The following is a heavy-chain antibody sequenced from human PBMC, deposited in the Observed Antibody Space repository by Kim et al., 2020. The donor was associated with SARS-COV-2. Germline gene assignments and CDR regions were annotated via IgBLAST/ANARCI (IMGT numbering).Heavy chain of an antibody. CDR3: ARDWGYQLLPY. J-gene: IGHJ4*02. CDR2: IKQDGSEK. D-gene: IGHD2-2*01. V-gene: IGHV3-7*01. CDR1: GFTFSSYW. Sequence: GGSLRLSCAASGFTFSSYWMSWVRQAPGKGLEWVANIKQDGSEKYYVDSVKGRFTISRDNAKNSLYLQMNSLRAEDTALYYCARDWGYQLLPYWGQGTLVTVSS.